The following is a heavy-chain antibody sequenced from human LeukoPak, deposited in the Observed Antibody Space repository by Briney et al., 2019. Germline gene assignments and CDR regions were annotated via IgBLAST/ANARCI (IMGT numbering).Heavy chain of an antibody. D-gene: IGHD5-12*01. J-gene: IGHJ4*02. V-gene: IGHV3-49*04. CDR2: IRSKTYGGTT. CDR1: GFTFGDYA. Sequence: GGSLRLSCTTSGFTFGDYAMSWVRQAPGKGLEWVGFIRSKTYGGTTEYAASVKGRFTISRDDSKSIAYLQMNSLKTEDTAVYYCTRADSAYDLGGGDYWGQGTLVTVSS. CDR3: TRADSAYDLGGGDY.